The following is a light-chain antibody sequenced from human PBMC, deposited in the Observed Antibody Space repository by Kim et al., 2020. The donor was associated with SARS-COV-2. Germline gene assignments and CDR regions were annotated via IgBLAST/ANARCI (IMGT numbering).Light chain of an antibody. CDR3: QAWDSSTAWV. CDR1: KLGDKY. J-gene: IGLJ3*02. CDR2: QDT. Sequence: SPGQTASLPCSGDKLGDKYACWYQQQPGQSPVLVIYQDTKRPSGIPERFSGSNSGNTATLTISGTQAMDEADYYCQAWDSSTAWVFGGGTQLTVL. V-gene: IGLV3-1*01.